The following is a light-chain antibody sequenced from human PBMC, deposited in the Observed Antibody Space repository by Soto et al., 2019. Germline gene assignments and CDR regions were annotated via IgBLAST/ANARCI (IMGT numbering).Light chain of an antibody. CDR3: QHYNDYSRT. CDR2: KAS. Sequence: DIQMTQSPSTLSASVGDRVIITCRASQSISNWLAWYQQKPGKAPKILIYKASSLESGVPSRFSGSGSGTEFTLTISSLQPDDFATYYCQHYNDYSRTFGQGTKVEIK. CDR1: QSISNW. V-gene: IGKV1-5*03. J-gene: IGKJ1*01.